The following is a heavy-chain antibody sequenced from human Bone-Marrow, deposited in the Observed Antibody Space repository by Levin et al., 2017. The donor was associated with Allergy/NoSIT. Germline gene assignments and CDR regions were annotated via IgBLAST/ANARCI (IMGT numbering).Heavy chain of an antibody. CDR2: IIPIYDRV. CDR1: GGTFSSYT. Sequence: GASVKVSCKASGGTFSSYTISWLRQAPGQGFEWMGRIIPIYDRVNYAQTFQGRLTITADTSTRTAYMELGDLRSEDTAVYFCARDNWWQQLRWVIFDPWGQGTLVTVSS. CDR3: ARDNWWQQLRWVIFDP. V-gene: IGHV1-69*06. J-gene: IGHJ5*02. D-gene: IGHD6-13*01.